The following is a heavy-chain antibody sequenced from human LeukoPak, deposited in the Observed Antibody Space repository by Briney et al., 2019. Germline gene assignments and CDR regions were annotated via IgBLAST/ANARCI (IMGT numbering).Heavy chain of an antibody. D-gene: IGHD3-10*01. CDR1: GFTLSTYS. J-gene: IGHJ5*02. CDR3: ARNSYGSGSHDH. V-gene: IGHV3-21*01. Sequence: PGGSLRLSCAASGFTLSTYSLNWVRQAPGKGLEWVSSISSSSLYIYYADSVKGRFTISRDNAKSSLYLQMNSLSVEDTGVYYCARNSYGSGSHDHWGQGTLVTVSS. CDR2: ISSSSLYI.